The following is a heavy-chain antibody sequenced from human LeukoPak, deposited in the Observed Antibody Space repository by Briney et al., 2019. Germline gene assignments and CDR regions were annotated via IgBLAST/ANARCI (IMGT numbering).Heavy chain of an antibody. V-gene: IGHV3-7*01. Sequence: GGSLRLSCVVSGFAFSSYWMSWVRQAPGKGLEWVANIKHDGSEKYYVDSVKGRFTISRDNAKNSVYLQVSSLRAEDTAVYYCARAQAAAIDYWGQGTLVTVSS. D-gene: IGHD6-13*01. CDR1: GFAFSSYW. CDR3: ARAQAAAIDY. CDR2: IKHDGSEK. J-gene: IGHJ4*02.